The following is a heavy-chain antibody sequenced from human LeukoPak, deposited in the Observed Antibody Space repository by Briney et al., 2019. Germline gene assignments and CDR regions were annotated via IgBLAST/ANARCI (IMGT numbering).Heavy chain of an antibody. J-gene: IGHJ4*02. Sequence: GASVKVSCKASGGTFSSYAISWVRQTPGQGLEWMGGIIPIFGTANYAQKFQGRVTITADESTSTAYMELSSLRSEDTAVYYCVSSGATGSRALKYYFDYWGQGTLVTVSS. CDR1: GGTFSSYA. CDR2: IIPIFGTA. D-gene: IGHD1-26*01. CDR3: VSSGATGSRALKYYFDY. V-gene: IGHV1-69*01.